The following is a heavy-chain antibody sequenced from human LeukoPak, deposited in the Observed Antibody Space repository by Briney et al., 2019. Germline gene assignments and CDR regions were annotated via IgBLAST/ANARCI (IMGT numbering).Heavy chain of an antibody. CDR3: ARDRHPSTYYDYVWGSYRPSSAPHNWFDP. Sequence: PSETLSLTCTVSGGSISSYYWSWIRQPPGKGLEWIGYIYYSGSTNYNPSLKSRVTMSVDTSKNQFSLKLSSVTAADTAVYYCARDRHPSTYYDYVWGSYRPSSAPHNWFDPWGQGTLVTVSS. CDR2: IYYSGST. V-gene: IGHV4-59*12. J-gene: IGHJ5*02. D-gene: IGHD3-16*02. CDR1: GGSISSYY.